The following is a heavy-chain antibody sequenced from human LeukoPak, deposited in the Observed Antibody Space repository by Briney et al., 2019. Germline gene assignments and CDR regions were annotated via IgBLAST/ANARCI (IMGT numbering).Heavy chain of an antibody. CDR2: ISVSGNT. CDR1: GFTLSSYA. CDR3: AKAGIFGDPDFYYMDV. Sequence: GGSLRLSCAASGFTLSSYAMSWVRQGPGKGLEWVSAISVSGNTYHADSVKGRFTISRDSYKNTLYLQMNSLRAEDAAVYYCAKAGIFGDPDFYYMDVWGKGTTVTVSS. V-gene: IGHV3-23*01. J-gene: IGHJ6*03. D-gene: IGHD3-10*01.